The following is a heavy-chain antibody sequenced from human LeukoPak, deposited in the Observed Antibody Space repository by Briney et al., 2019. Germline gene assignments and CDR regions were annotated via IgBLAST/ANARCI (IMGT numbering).Heavy chain of an antibody. J-gene: IGHJ4*02. CDR3: AREPVPRSSGLQY. CDR2: IIPIFGTA. V-gene: IGHV1-69*05. Sequence: GSSVKVSCKATGITFSYCTISWVRQAPGQGLEWMGRIIPIFGTADYAQKFQGRVTMTTDESTNTAYMELSSLRSEDTAVYYCAREPVPRSSGLQYWGQGTLVTVSS. D-gene: IGHD3-22*01. CDR1: GITFSYCT.